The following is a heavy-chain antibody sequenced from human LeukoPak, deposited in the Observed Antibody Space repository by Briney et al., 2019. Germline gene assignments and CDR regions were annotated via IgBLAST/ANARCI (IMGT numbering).Heavy chain of an antibody. J-gene: IGHJ5*02. D-gene: IGHD3/OR15-3a*01. Sequence: PSETLSLTCAVYGGSFRGYYWSWIRQPPGKGLEWSGEINHSGSTNYNPSLKSRVTISVDTSKNQFSLKLSSVTAADTAVYYCARGLFGVIFGYNWFDPWGQRTLVTVSS. CDR1: GGSFRGYY. V-gene: IGHV4-34*01. CDR2: INHSGST. CDR3: ARGLFGVIFGYNWFDP.